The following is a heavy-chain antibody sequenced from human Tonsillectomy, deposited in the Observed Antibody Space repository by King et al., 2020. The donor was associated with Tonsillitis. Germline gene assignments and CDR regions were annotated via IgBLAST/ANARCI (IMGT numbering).Heavy chain of an antibody. J-gene: IGHJ3*02. CDR3: ARDLSAAHNVFDI. CDR1: GFTFSSFG. CDR2: IWDDGSNI. Sequence: HVQLVESGGGVVQPGRSLRLSCAASGFTFSSFGMHWVRQAPGKGLEWVALIWDDGSNIYYVESVKGRFTISRDNARSTLYLQMDNLRAEDTAVYFCARDLSAAHNVFDIWGQGTMVSVSS. D-gene: IGHD6-25*01. V-gene: IGHV3-33*01.